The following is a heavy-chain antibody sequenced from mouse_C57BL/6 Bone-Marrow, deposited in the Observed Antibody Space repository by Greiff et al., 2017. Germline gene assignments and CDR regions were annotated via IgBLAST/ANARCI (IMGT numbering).Heavy chain of an antibody. CDR2: INPYNGGT. J-gene: IGHJ3*01. D-gene: IGHD2-4*01. CDR3: ARKGGGLRRGFAY. Sequence: EVQLQQSGPVLVKPGASVKMSCKASGYTFTDYYMNWVKQSHGKSLEWIGVINPYNGGTSYNQKFKGKATLTVDKSSSTAYMELNSLTSEDSAVYYCARKGGGLRRGFAYWGQGTLVTVSA. CDR1: GYTFTDYY. V-gene: IGHV1-19*01.